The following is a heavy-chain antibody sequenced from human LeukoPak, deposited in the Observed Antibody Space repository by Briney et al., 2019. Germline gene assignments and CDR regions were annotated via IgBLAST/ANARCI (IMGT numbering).Heavy chain of an antibody. J-gene: IGHJ3*02. V-gene: IGHV3-30*02. Sequence: AGGSLRLFCAASGFTFNNYGMHWVRQAPGKGLEWVAFIRYDGGNQYYADSVKGRFTISRDNSKNTLCLQMNSLRGDDTAVYYCAKDLGTSGTLPHDPFQIWGQGTMVIVFS. D-gene: IGHD3-10*01. CDR3: AKDLGTSGTLPHDPFQI. CDR2: IRYDGGNQ. CDR1: GFTFNNYG.